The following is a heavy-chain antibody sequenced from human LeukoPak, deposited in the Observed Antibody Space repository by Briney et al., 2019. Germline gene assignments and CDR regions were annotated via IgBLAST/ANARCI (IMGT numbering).Heavy chain of an antibody. Sequence: PGGSLRLSCAASGFTSDDYAMHWVRQAPGKGLEWVSLISWVGGSTYYADSVKGRFTISRDNSKNSLYLQMNSLRAEDTALYYCAKGVSRCSSTSCPHRYYYYGIDVWGKGTTVTVSS. V-gene: IGHV3-43D*04. CDR2: ISWVGGST. CDR3: AKGVSRCSSTSCPHRYYYYGIDV. CDR1: GFTSDDYA. D-gene: IGHD2-2*01. J-gene: IGHJ6*04.